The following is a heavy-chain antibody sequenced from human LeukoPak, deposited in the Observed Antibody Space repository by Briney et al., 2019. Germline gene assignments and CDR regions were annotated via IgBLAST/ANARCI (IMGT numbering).Heavy chain of an antibody. CDR1: GGTFSSYA. J-gene: IGHJ6*02. CDR2: IIPIFGTA. V-gene: IGHV1-69*06. Sequence: EASVKVSCKASGGTFSSYAISWVRQAPGQGLEWMGGIIPIFGTANYAQKFQGRVTITADKSTSTAYMELSSLRSEDTAVYYCARGARVATIIGYYYGMDVWGQGTTVTVSS. D-gene: IGHD5-12*01. CDR3: ARGARVATIIGYYYGMDV.